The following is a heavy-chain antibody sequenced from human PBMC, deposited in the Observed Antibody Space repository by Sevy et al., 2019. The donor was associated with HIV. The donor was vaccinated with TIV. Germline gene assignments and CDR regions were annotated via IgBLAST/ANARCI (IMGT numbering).Heavy chain of an antibody. Sequence: ASVKVSCKASGGTFSSYAISWVRQAPGQGLEWMGGIIPIFGTANYAQKFQGRVTITADESTSTAYMELSSLRSEDTAVYYCARGGSGGGSSWYIYWGQGTLVTVSS. J-gene: IGHJ4*02. D-gene: IGHD6-13*01. CDR2: IIPIFGTA. V-gene: IGHV1-69*13. CDR1: GGTFSSYA. CDR3: ARGGSGGGSSWYIY.